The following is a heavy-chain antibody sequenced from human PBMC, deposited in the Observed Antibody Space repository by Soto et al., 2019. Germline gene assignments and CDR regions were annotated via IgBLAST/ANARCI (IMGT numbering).Heavy chain of an antibody. CDR3: AKGGYCSGGSCYVNAFDI. Sequence: GGSLRLSCAASGFTFSSDAMSWVRQAPGKGLEWVSAISGSGGSTYYADSVKGRFTISRDNSKNTLYLQMNSLRAEDTAVYYCAKGGYCSGGSCYVNAFDIWGQGTMVNVSS. CDR2: ISGSGGST. J-gene: IGHJ3*02. CDR1: GFTFSSDA. D-gene: IGHD2-15*01. V-gene: IGHV3-23*01.